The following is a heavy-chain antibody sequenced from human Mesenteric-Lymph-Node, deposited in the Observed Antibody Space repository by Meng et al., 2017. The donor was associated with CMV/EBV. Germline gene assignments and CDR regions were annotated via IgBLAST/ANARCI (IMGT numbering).Heavy chain of an antibody. Sequence: ISSGGYYWSWIRQHPGKGLEWIGYIYYSGSTYYNPSLKSRVTISVDTSKNQFSLKLSSVTAADTAVYYCARVHYSYCSGGSCYYLDYWGQGTLVTVSS. D-gene: IGHD2-15*01. CDR1: ISSGGYY. V-gene: IGHV4-31*02. J-gene: IGHJ4*02. CDR2: IYYSGST. CDR3: ARVHYSYCSGGSCYYLDY.